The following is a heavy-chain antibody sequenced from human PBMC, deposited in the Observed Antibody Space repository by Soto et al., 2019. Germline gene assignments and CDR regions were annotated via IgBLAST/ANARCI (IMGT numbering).Heavy chain of an antibody. D-gene: IGHD6-13*01. CDR2: IGSSGDWT. CDR1: GFTFYNYA. V-gene: IGHV3-23*01. CDR3: AKAPGYSSSWYGDAFDI. Sequence: PGGSLRLSCAASGFTFYNYAMSWVRQAPGKGLEWVSAIGSSGDWTYYADSVKGRFTISRDNSKHTLYLQMNSLRAEDTAVYYCAKAPGYSSSWYGDAFDIWGQGTMVTVSS. J-gene: IGHJ3*02.